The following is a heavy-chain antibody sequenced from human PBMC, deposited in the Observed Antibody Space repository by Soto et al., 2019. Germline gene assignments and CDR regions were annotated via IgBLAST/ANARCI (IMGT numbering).Heavy chain of an antibody. V-gene: IGHV4-4*07. CDR3: SGGSGIYSTGMDV. D-gene: IGHD3-10*01. CDR2: IYTSRST. J-gene: IGHJ6*02. CDR1: GGSISTYY. Sequence: SETLSLTCTVSGGSISTYYWSWIRQPAGKGLEWIGRIYTSRSTNYNPSIKSRVTMSVDTSKNQFSLTLISVTAADTAVYYCSGGSGIYSTGMDVWGQGTTVTVSS.